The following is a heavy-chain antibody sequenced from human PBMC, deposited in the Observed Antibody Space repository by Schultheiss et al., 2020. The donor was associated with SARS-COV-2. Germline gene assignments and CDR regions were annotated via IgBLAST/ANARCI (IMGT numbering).Heavy chain of an antibody. J-gene: IGHJ5*02. CDR3: ARLSITPFDP. CDR2: IYTSGSS. Sequence: TLSLTYTVSGGSISSGDNYWSWIRQPAGKGLEWIGRIYTSGSSNYNPSLKSRVTISVDTSKNQFSLKLSSVTAADTAVYYCARLSITPFDPWGQGTLVTVSS. V-gene: IGHV4-61*02. D-gene: IGHD5-12*01. CDR1: GGSISSGDNY.